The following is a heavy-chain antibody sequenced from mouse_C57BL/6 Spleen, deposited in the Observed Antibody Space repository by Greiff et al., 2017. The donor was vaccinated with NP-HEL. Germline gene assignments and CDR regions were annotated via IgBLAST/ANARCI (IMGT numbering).Heavy chain of an antibody. CDR2: IDPSDSET. V-gene: IGHV1-52*01. D-gene: IGHD1-1*02. Sequence: VQLRHPGAELVRPGSSVKLSCKASGYTFTSYWMHWVKQRPIQGLEWIGNIDPSDSETHYNQKFKDKATLTVDKSSSTAYMQLSSLTSEDSAVYYCARGGYGGFAYWGQGTLVTVSA. J-gene: IGHJ3*01. CDR1: GYTFTSYW. CDR3: ARGGYGGFAY.